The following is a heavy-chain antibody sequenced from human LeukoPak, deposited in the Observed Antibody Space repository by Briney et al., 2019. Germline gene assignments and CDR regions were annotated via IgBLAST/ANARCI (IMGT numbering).Heavy chain of an antibody. CDR3: ARDQYSSGWYWFDP. V-gene: IGHV4-4*07. CDR2: IYTSGST. D-gene: IGHD6-19*01. CDR1: GGSISSYY. Sequence: SETLSLTCTVSGGSISSYYWSWIRQPAGKGLEWIGRIYTSGSTNYNPSLKSRVTTSVDTSKNQFSLKLSSVTAADTAVYYCARDQYSSGWYWFDPWGQGTLVTVSS. J-gene: IGHJ5*02.